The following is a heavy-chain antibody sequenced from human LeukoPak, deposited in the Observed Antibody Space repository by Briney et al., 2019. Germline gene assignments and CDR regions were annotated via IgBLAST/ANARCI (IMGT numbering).Heavy chain of an antibody. V-gene: IGHV3-48*01. CDR3: AKDPYTSPYYFDY. CDR1: GFTFSDYA. D-gene: IGHD6-13*01. Sequence: GGSLRLSCAASGFTFSDYAMNWVRQAPGRGLEWVSYISTSSTTIYYADSVKGRFTISRDNSKNTLYLQMNSLRAEDTAVYYCAKDPYTSPYYFDYWGQGTLVTVSS. CDR2: ISTSSTTI. J-gene: IGHJ4*02.